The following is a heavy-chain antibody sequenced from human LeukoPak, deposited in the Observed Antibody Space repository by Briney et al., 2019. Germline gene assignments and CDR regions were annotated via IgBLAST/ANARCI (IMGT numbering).Heavy chain of an antibody. J-gene: IGHJ4*02. Sequence: PSQTLSLTCTVSGGSISSGDYYWRWIRQPPGTGLEWIGYIYYSGSTYYNPSLKSRVTISVDTSKNQFSLKLSSVTAADTAVYYCAGARYSSSWVNFDYWGQGTLVTVSS. CDR3: AGARYSSSWVNFDY. D-gene: IGHD6-13*01. V-gene: IGHV4-30-4*08. CDR1: GGSISSGDYY. CDR2: IYYSGST.